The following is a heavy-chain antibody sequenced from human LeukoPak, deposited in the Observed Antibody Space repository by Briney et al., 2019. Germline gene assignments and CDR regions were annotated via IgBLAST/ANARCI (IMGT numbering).Heavy chain of an antibody. CDR3: ARDGGYSYGSDY. J-gene: IGHJ4*02. CDR2: INQDGSDK. D-gene: IGHD5-18*01. V-gene: IGHV3-7*01. Sequence: PGGSLRLSCAASGFTFSSYWTSWVRQAPGKGLAWVANINQDGSDKYYVDSVKGRFTISRDNAKNSLYLQMNSLRAEDTAVYYCARDGGYSYGSDYWGQGTLVTVS. CDR1: GFTFSSYW.